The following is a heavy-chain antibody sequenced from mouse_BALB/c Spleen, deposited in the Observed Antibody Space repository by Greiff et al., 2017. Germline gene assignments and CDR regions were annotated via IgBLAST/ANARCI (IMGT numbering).Heavy chain of an antibody. D-gene: IGHD2-2*01. CDR1: GFTFSSYT. CDR3: AKGGYYDAMDY. CDR2: ISNGGGST. J-gene: IGHJ4*01. V-gene: IGHV5-12-2*01. Sequence: VQLKESGGGLVQPGGSLKLSCAASGFTFSSYTMSWVRQTPEKRLEWVAYISNGGGSTYYPDTVKGRFTISRDNAKNTLYLQMSSLKSKDTAMYYCAKGGYYDAMDYWGQGTSVTVSS.